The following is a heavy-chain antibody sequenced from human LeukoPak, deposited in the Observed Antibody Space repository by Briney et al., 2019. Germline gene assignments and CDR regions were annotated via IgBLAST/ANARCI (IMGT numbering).Heavy chain of an antibody. CDR1: GFTFSSYA. CDR3: AKVPYYDFGSGYPFDP. V-gene: IGHV3-23*01. D-gene: IGHD3-3*01. J-gene: IGHJ5*02. Sequence: PGGSLRLSCAASGFTFSSYAMSWVRQAPGKGLEWDSAISGSGGSTYYADPVKGRFTISRDNSKNTLYLQMNSLRAEDTAVYYCAKVPYYDFGSGYPFDPWGQGTLVTVSS. CDR2: ISGSGGST.